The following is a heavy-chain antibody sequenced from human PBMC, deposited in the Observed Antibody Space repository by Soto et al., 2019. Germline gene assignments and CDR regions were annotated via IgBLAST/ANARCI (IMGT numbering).Heavy chain of an antibody. CDR1: GYTFSNYA. CDR3: ARDRWAYGDYFGKDAFDI. V-gene: IGHV1-3*01. D-gene: IGHD4-17*01. J-gene: IGHJ3*02. Sequence: ASVKVSCKASGYTFSNYAIHWVRQAPGQRLEWMGWINAGNGNTKYSQKFQGRVTITRDTSASTAYMELSSLRSEDTAVYYCARDRWAYGDYFGKDAFDIWGQGTMVTVSS. CDR2: INAGNGNT.